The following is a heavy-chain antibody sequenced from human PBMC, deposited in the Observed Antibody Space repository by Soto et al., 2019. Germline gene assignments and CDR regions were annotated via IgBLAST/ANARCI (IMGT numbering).Heavy chain of an antibody. D-gene: IGHD3-3*01. V-gene: IGHV3-74*01. CDR1: GFPFSSYW. CDR2: INSNGSST. Sequence: PGGSLRLSCAASGFPFSSYWMHWVRQDPGKGLVWVSRINSNGSSTSYADSVKGRFTISRDNAKNTLYLQMNSLRAEDTAVYYCARVGRFLEWLRVTLVTPYYYYGMDVWGQGTTVTVSS. J-gene: IGHJ6*02. CDR3: ARVGRFLEWLRVTLVTPYYYYGMDV.